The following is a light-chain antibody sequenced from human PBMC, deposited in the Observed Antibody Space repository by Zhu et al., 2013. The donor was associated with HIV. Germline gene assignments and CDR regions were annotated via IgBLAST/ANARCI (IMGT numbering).Light chain of an antibody. CDR3: QQFDRSPWT. J-gene: IGKJ1*01. CDR1: QRLTSW. Sequence: DIQLTQSPSTLSAFVGDRVTITCRASQRLTSWLAWYQQKPGTAPKLLIYKTSNVQRGVPSRFSGSGSGTQFSLTISNLQPDDLATYYCQQFDRSPWTFGQGTKV. CDR2: KTS. V-gene: IGKV1-5*03.